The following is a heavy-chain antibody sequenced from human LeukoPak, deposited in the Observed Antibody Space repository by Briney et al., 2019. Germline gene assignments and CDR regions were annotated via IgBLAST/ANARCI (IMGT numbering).Heavy chain of an antibody. Sequence: NPGGSLRLSCAASGFTFSSYAMHWVRQAPGKGLEWVAVISYDGSNKYYADSVKGRFTISRDNSKNTLYLQMNSLRAEDTAVYYCARGRRVVGATKGFDYWGQGTLVTVSS. CDR2: ISYDGSNK. D-gene: IGHD1-26*01. V-gene: IGHV3-30-3*01. CDR3: ARGRRVVGATKGFDY. CDR1: GFTFSSYA. J-gene: IGHJ4*02.